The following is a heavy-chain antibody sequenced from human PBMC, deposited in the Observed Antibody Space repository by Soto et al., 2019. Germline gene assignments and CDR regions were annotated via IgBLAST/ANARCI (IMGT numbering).Heavy chain of an antibody. V-gene: IGHV1-24*01. Sequence: QVQLVQSGAEVKKPGASVKVSCKVSGYTLTELSMHWVRQAPGKGLEWMGGFDPEDGETIYAQKFQGRVTMTEDTSTDTAYMELSSLRSEDTAVYYCATELGYCSGGSCYTKGTQYFQHWGQGTLVTVSS. CDR2: FDPEDGET. D-gene: IGHD2-15*01. J-gene: IGHJ1*01. CDR1: GYTLTELS. CDR3: ATELGYCSGGSCYTKGTQYFQH.